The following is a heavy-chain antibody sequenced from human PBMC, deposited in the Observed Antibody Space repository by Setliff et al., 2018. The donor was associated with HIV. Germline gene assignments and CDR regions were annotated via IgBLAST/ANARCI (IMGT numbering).Heavy chain of an antibody. J-gene: IGHJ6*02. D-gene: IGHD3-10*01. CDR2: VRSRVDGETT. CDR3: TRDLTLWFGELYYYYGMDV. CDR1: GFYFTNAW. Sequence: GGSLRLSCAVSGFYFTNAWMTWVRQTPGKGLEWVGRVRSRVDGETTAYAAPLKGRFTISRDDSKSIAYLQMNSLRTEDTAVYYCTRDLTLWFGELYYYYGMDVWGQGTTVTVSS. V-gene: IGHV3-15*01.